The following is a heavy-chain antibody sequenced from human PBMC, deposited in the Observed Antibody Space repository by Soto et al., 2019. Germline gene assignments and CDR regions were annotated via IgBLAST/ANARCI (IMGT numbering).Heavy chain of an antibody. CDR3: ARAEYCSGGNCYKYFDY. J-gene: IGHJ4*02. Sequence: PSETLSLTCTVSGGSISSYYWSWIRQPPRKGLEWIAYIYYSGSTKYNPSLKSRVTISVDMSKNQFSLKLSSVTAADTAVYYCARAEYCSGGNCYKYFDYWGQGTLVTVSS. V-gene: IGHV4-59*01. CDR1: GGSISSYY. CDR2: IYYSGST. D-gene: IGHD2-15*01.